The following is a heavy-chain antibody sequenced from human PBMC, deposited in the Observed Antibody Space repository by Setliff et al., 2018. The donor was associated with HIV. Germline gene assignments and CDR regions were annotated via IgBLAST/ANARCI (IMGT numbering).Heavy chain of an antibody. Sequence: PGGSLRLSCAASGFTFSAYAMTWVRRAPGRGLEWVSATTSNGRTTDYAESVRGRFTISRDNSKNTLYLQMNSLRAEDTAVYYCASVYYNSWSGYYDPYALDIWGQGTMVTVSS. CDR1: GFTFSAYA. CDR3: ASVYYNSWSGYYDPYALDI. J-gene: IGHJ3*02. D-gene: IGHD3-3*01. V-gene: IGHV3-23*01. CDR2: TTSNGRTT.